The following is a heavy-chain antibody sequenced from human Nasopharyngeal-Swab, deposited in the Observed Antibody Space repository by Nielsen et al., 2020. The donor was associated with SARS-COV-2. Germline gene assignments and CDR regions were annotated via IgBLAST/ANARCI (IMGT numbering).Heavy chain of an antibody. CDR2: ISSSSSTI. J-gene: IGHJ6*03. CDR3: TTDKDGAGYYYYMDV. Sequence: GGSLRLSCAASGFTFSSYSMNWVRQAPGKGLEWVSYISSSSSTIYYADSVKGRFTISRDNAKNSLYLQMNSLKTEDTAVYYCTTDKDGAGYYYYMDVWGKGTTVTVSS. CDR1: GFTFSSYS. D-gene: IGHD6-19*01. V-gene: IGHV3-48*04.